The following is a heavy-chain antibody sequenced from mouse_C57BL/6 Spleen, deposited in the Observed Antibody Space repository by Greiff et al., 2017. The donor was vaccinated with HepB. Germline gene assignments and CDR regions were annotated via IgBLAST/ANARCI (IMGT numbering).Heavy chain of an antibody. V-gene: IGHV3-8*01. CDR2: ISYSGST. CDR3: ARKGAYYSPYWYFDV. D-gene: IGHD2-12*01. J-gene: IGHJ1*03. Sequence: VQLQQSGPGLAKPSQTLSLTCSVTGYSITSDYWNWIRKFPGNKLEYMGYISYSGSTYYNPSLNSRISITRDTSKNQYYLQLNSVTTEDTATYYCARKGAYYSPYWYFDVWGTGTTVTVSS. CDR1: GYSITSDY.